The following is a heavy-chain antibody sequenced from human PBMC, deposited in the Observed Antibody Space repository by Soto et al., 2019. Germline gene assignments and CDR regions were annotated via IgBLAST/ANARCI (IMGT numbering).Heavy chain of an antibody. CDR1: GYTFTSYA. V-gene: IGHV1-3*01. CDR3: ARYCSGGSCYSGLQH. D-gene: IGHD2-15*01. J-gene: IGHJ1*01. Sequence: ASVKVSCKASGYTFTSYAMHWVRQAPGQRLEWMGWINAGNGNTKYSQKFQGRVTITRDTSASTAYMELGSLRSEDTAVYYCARYCSGGSCYSGLQHWGQGTLVTVSS. CDR2: INAGNGNT.